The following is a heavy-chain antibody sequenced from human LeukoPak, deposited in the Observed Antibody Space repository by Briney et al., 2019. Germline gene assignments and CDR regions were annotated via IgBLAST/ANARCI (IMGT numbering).Heavy chain of an antibody. CDR3: ASKEYYYYGMDV. CDR2: IDHSGRT. V-gene: IGHV4-4*03. CDR1: GGSSSSSNW. Sequence: PETLSLTCAVSGGSSSSSNWWNWVRQPPGEGLEWIEEIDHSGRTNYNPSLKSRVTISVDKSKNQISLKLSSVTAADTAVYYCASKEYYYYGMDVWGQGTTVTVSS. J-gene: IGHJ6*01.